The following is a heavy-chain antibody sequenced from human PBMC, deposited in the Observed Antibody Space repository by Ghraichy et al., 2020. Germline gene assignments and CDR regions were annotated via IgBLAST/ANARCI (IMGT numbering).Heavy chain of an antibody. CDR3: ARGGGNGGNPFGY. J-gene: IGHJ4*02. V-gene: IGHV3-30*04. CDR2: ISYDGSNK. CDR1: GFTFSSYA. D-gene: IGHD4-23*01. Sequence: GGSLRLSCAASGFTFSSYAMHWVRQAPGKGLEWVAVISYDGSNKYYADSVKGRFTISRDNSKNTLYLQMNSLRPEDTAVYYCARGGGNGGNPFGYWGQGTLVTVSS.